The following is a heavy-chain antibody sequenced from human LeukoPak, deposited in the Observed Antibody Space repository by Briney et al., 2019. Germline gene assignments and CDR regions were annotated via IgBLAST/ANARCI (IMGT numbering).Heavy chain of an antibody. D-gene: IGHD1-1*01. Sequence: ASVKVSCKASGYTFTSYDINWVRQATGQGLEWMGWINPNSSGTNYAQKFQGRVTMTRDTSISTAYMELSRLRSDDTAVYYCARLTTGTATFGGQGTLVTVSS. V-gene: IGHV1-2*02. CDR3: ARLTTGTATF. CDR1: GYTFTSYD. J-gene: IGHJ4*02. CDR2: INPNSSGT.